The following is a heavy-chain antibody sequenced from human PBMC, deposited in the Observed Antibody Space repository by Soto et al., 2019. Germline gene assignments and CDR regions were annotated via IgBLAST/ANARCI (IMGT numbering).Heavy chain of an antibody. CDR1: GFTFSSYW. Sequence: GGSLRLSCAASGFTFSSYWMHWVRQAPGKGLVWVSRINSDGSSTSYADSVKGRFTISRDNAKNTLYLQMNSLRAEDTAVYYCASFRIIPKYFDWLSSKVTAFDIWGQGTMVTVSS. D-gene: IGHD3-9*01. V-gene: IGHV3-74*01. CDR2: INSDGSST. CDR3: ASFRIIPKYFDWLSSKVTAFDI. J-gene: IGHJ3*02.